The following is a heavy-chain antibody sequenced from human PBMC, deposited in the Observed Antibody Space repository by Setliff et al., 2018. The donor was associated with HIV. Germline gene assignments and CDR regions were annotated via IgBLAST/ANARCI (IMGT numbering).Heavy chain of an antibody. CDR1: GYNFTNYW. D-gene: IGHD1-26*01. CDR3: AKRRSSGSLLDAFDI. V-gene: IGHV5-51*01. Sequence: GESLKISCKGSGYNFTNYWIGWVRQMPGKGLEWMGIVYSGDSDARYSPSFRGQFTISADKSITTAYLQWNSLKASDTAMYYCAKRRSSGSLLDAFDIWGPGTMVTVSS. CDR2: VYSGDSDA. J-gene: IGHJ3*02.